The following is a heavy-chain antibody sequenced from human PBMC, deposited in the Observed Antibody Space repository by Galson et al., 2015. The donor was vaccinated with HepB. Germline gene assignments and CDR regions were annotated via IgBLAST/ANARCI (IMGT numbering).Heavy chain of an antibody. J-gene: IGHJ4*02. CDR1: GYTFNNYA. CDR3: ARERDYGGNPGDY. CDR2: ISGYNGKT. Sequence: QSGAEVKKPGASVKVSCKASGYTFNNYAITWERQAAGQGLEWMGWISGYNGKTNYAQKFQGRVTLTTDTSTSTAYMELRSLTSGDTAVYYCARERDYGGNPGDYWGQGTLVTVSS. V-gene: IGHV1-18*01. D-gene: IGHD4-23*01.